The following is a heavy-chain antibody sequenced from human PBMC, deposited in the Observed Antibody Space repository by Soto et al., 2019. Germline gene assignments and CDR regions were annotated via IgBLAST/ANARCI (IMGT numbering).Heavy chain of an antibody. V-gene: IGHV4-59*01. CDR3: ARTVSAAGTLFPDY. CDR2: IYYSGST. D-gene: IGHD6-13*01. Sequence: PSETLSLTCTVSGGSISSYYWSWIRQPPGKGLEWIGYIYYSGSTNYNPSLKSRVTISVDTSKNQFSLKLSSVTAADTAVYYCARTVSAAGTLFPDYWGQGTLVTVSS. CDR1: GGSISSYY. J-gene: IGHJ4*02.